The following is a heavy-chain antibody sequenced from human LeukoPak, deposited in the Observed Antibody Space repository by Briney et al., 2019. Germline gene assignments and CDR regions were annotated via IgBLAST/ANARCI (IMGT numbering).Heavy chain of an antibody. CDR2: ISSSGTYI. J-gene: IGHJ4*02. CDR3: ASGTGYSSSWYAGIFDY. CDR1: GFTFSKHG. V-gene: IGHV3-21*01. Sequence: GGSLRLSCEASGFTFSKHGLNWVRQAPGKGLEWVSSISSSGTYIYYADSLKGRFTISRDNAKNILSLQMNSLRAEDTAVYYCASGTGYSSSWYAGIFDYWGQGTLVTVSS. D-gene: IGHD6-13*01.